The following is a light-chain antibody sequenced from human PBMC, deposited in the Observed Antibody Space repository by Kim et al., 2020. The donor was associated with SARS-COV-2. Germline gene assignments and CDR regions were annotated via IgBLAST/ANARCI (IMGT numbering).Light chain of an antibody. V-gene: IGKV3-15*01. CDR3: QQYKDWPRT. Sequence: EIVMTQSPATLSVSPGERATLSCRASQSVSSNLVWYQQTPGQAPRHLIYGASTRVTGIPARFSGSGSGTEFTLTISSLQSEEFAVYYCQQYKDWPRTFGQGTKVGIK. CDR2: GAS. CDR1: QSVSSN. J-gene: IGKJ1*01.